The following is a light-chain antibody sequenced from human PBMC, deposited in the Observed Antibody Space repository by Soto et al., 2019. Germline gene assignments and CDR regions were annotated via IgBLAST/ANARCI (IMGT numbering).Light chain of an antibody. CDR3: SSYTTTSTVV. V-gene: IGLV2-14*03. CDR2: DVT. J-gene: IGLJ2*01. Sequence: QCALTQPASVSGSPGQSITISCTGTSSDVGGYNYVSWYQHHPGKAPKLMIYDVTNRPSGLSNRFSGSKSGNTASLTISGVQSEDEASYYCSSYTTTSTVVFGGGTKLTVL. CDR1: SSDVGGYNY.